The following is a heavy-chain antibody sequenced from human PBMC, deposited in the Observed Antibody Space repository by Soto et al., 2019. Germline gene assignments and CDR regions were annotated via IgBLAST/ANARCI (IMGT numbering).Heavy chain of an antibody. CDR1: GFTFRSYG. CDR2: IWFDGSNK. D-gene: IGHD3-3*01. CDR3: ARDPPFWSEFDTWGMDV. V-gene: IGHV3-33*01. Sequence: QVQLVESGGGVVQPGRSPRLSCAASGFTFRSYGMHWVRQAPGKGLEWVAVIWFDGSNKYYADSVQGRFTISRDNSKNTLYLHMNSLRAEDTAVYYCARDPPFWSEFDTWGMDVWGQGTTVTVSS. J-gene: IGHJ6*02.